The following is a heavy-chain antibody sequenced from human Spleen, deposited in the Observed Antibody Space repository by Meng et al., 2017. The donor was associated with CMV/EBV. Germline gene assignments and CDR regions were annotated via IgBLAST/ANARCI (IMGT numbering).Heavy chain of an antibody. CDR2: IYYPGDT. CDR1: GGSVSTGGYY. J-gene: IGHJ3*02. Sequence: SETLSLTCTFSGGSVSTGGYYWTWIRQPPGKGLEWIGYIYYPGDTHYKSSLRSRLAISLDASKNQVSLKLNSVTAADTAVYYCARDLLGSSSWSYDAFDIWGQGITVTVSS. V-gene: IGHV4-61*08. D-gene: IGHD6-13*01. CDR3: ARDLLGSSSWSYDAFDI.